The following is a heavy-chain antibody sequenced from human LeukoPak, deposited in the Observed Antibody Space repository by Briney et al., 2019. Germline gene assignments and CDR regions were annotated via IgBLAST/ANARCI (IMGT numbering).Heavy chain of an antibody. Sequence: PGGSLRLSCAVSGFTFSSYWMSWVRQAPGKGLEWVANIKEDGSEKYYVDSVKGRFTISRDNAKNSLYLQMNSLRAEDAAVYYCARDEYWGQGTLVTVSS. CDR1: GFTFSSYW. V-gene: IGHV3-7*04. CDR2: IKEDGSEK. J-gene: IGHJ4*02. CDR3: ARDEY.